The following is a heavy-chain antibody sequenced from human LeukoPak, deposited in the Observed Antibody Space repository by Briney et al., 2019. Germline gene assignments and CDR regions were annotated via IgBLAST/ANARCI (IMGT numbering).Heavy chain of an antibody. CDR3: AGALSSGWEFDY. J-gene: IGHJ4*02. D-gene: IGHD6-19*01. CDR2: INHSGST. V-gene: IGHV4-34*01. Sequence: SETLSLTCAVYGGSFSGYYWNWIRQPPGKGLEGIGEINHSGSTNYNPSLKSRVTISVDTSKNQFSLKLSSVTAADTAVYYCAGALSSGWEFDYWGQGTLVTVSS. CDR1: GGSFSGYY.